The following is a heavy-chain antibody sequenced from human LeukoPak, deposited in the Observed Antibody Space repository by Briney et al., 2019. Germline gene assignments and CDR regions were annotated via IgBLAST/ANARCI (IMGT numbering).Heavy chain of an antibody. CDR2: IYYSGST. D-gene: IGHD1-14*01. CDR3: ARDGPLTTGAFDI. CDR1: GGSISSDY. J-gene: IGHJ3*02. Sequence: PSETLSLTCTVSGGSISSDYWSWIRQPPGKGLEWIGYIYYSGSTNYNPSLKSRVTISVDTSKNQFSLKLSSVTAADPAVYSCARDGPLTTGAFDIWGQGTMVTVSS. V-gene: IGHV4-59*01.